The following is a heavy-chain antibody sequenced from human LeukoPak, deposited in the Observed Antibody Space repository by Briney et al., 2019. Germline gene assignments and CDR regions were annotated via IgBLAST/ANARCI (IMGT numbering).Heavy chain of an antibody. CDR2: IYSGGST. D-gene: IGHD3-22*01. J-gene: IGHJ4*02. V-gene: IGHV3-53*05. CDR1: GFTVSSNY. CDR3: ARGYYDSSGYYSR. Sequence: GGSLRLSCAASGFTVSSNYMSWVRQAPGKGLEWVSVIYSGGSTYYADSVKGRFTISRDNSKNTLYLQMNSLRAEDTAVYYCARGYYDSSGYYSRWGQGTLVTVSS.